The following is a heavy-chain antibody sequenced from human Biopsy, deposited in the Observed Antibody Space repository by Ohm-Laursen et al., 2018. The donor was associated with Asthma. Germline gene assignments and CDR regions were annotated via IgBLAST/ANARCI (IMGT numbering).Heavy chain of an antibody. CDR3: ARRGGVRRYFDY. V-gene: IGHV4-30-4*08. CDR1: PGSFSGFF. D-gene: IGHD3-16*01. Sequence: SQTLSLTCDVYPGSFSGFFWTWIRQSPGKGLEWIGYIYYIGSTYYNPSLKSRVAISLDTSKNQFSLKLSSVTAADTAVYFCARRGGVRRYFDYWGQGTLVTVSS. CDR2: IYYIGST. J-gene: IGHJ4*02.